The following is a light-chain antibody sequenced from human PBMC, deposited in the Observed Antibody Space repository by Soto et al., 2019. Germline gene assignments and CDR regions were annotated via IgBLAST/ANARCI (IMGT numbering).Light chain of an antibody. CDR2: AAS. CDR3: QQCYSTPPT. CDR1: QSISTY. V-gene: IGKV1-39*01. J-gene: IGKJ1*01. Sequence: DIHLTQSPSSLSASDGDIVTITCRASQSISTYLNWYQQTPGKAPKLLIYAASSLQSGVPSRFSGSGSGTDFTLTISSLHPEDSATYYCQQCYSTPPTFGQGTKVDIK.